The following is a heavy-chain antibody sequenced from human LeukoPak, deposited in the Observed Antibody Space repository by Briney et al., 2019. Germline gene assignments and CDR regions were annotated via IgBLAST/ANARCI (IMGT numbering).Heavy chain of an antibody. J-gene: IGHJ4*02. CDR2: IIPIFGTA. V-gene: IGHV1-69*06. CDR1: GGTFSSYA. D-gene: IGHD7-27*01. Sequence: GASVKVSCKASGGTFSSYAISWVRQAPGQGLEWMGGIIPIFGTANYAQKFQGRVTITADKSTSTAYMELSSLRSEDTAVYYCARIMALTGGDYWGQGTLVTVSS. CDR3: ARIMALTGGDY.